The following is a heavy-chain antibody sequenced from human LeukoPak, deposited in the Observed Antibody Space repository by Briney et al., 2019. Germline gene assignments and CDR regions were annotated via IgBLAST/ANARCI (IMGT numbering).Heavy chain of an antibody. CDR2: INPSGGST. J-gene: IGHJ5*02. CDR1: GYTFTSYY. D-gene: IGHD3-22*01. Sequence: ASVKVSCKASGYTFTSYYMHWVRQAPGQGLEWMGIINPSGGSTSYAQKFQGRVTMTRDTSTSTVYMELSSLRSEDTAVYYCARDMGMIVVGTRGWFDPWGQGTLVTVSS. CDR3: ARDMGMIVVGTRGWFDP. V-gene: IGHV1-46*01.